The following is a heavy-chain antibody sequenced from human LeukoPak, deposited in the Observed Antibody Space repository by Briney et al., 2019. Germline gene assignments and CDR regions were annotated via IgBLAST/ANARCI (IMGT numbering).Heavy chain of an antibody. CDR3: ARARVYCSGSSCYPDY. CDR1: GFTFSIYG. Sequence: GSLRLSCATSGFTFSIYGMHWVRQAPGKGLEWVAVIWYDESNKLYADSVKGRFTISRDISKNTLYLQMNSLRVEDTAVYYCARARVYCSGSSCYPDYWGQGTLVTVSS. V-gene: IGHV3-33*01. D-gene: IGHD2-15*01. CDR2: IWYDESNK. J-gene: IGHJ4*02.